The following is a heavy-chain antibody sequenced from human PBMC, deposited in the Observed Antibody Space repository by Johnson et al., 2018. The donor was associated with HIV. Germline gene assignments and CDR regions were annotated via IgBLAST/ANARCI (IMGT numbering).Heavy chain of an antibody. V-gene: IGHV3-48*04. D-gene: IGHD3-3*01. CDR3: ARDMRWSKAFDI. CDR2: ISSSGSTI. J-gene: IGHJ3*02. CDR1: GFTFSSYA. Sequence: VQLVESGGGVVRPGGSLRLSCAASGFTFSSYAMHWVRQAPGKGLEWVSYISSSGSTIYYADSVKGRFTISRDNAKNSLYLQMNSLRAEDTAVYYCARDMRWSKAFDIWGQGTMVTVSS.